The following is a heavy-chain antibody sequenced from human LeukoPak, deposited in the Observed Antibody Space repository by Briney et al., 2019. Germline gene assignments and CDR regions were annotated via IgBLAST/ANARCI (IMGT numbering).Heavy chain of an antibody. V-gene: IGHV3-30*04. CDR2: ISYDGSNK. J-gene: IGHJ3*02. CDR3: AREDSFWAFDI. D-gene: IGHD2-15*01. Sequence: PGRSLRLSCAASGFTFGSYAMHWVRQAPGKGLEWVAVISYDGSNKYYADSVKGRFTISRDNSKNTLYLQMNSLRAEDTAVYYCAREDSFWAFDIWGQGTMVTVSS. CDR1: GFTFGSYA.